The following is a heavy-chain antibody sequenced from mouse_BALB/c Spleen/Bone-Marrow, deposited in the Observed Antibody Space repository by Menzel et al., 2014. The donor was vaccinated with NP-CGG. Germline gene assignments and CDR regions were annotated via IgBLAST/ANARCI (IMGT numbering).Heavy chain of an antibody. J-gene: IGHJ3*01. Sequence: EVQLQQSGAELVKPGASVESSCTASGFNIXDTYMHWVKQRPEQGLEWIGRIDPANGNTKYDPKFQGKATITADTSSNTAYLQLSSLTSEDTAVYYCAAYYRYLAWFAYWGQGTLVTVSA. CDR3: AAYYRYLAWFAY. CDR1: GFNIXDTY. CDR2: IDPANGNT. D-gene: IGHD2-14*01. V-gene: IGHV14-3*02.